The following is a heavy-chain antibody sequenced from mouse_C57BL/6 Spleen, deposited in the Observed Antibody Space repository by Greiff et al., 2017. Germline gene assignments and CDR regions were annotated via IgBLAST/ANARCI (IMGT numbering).Heavy chain of an antibody. CDR1: GYSITSGYY. D-gene: IGHD2-10*01. Sequence: EVQLQQSGPGLVKPSQSLSLTCSVTGYSITSGYYWNWIRQFPGNKLAWMGYISYDGSNNYNPSLKNRISITRNTSKNQFFLKLNSVTTEDTATYYCASWAYPSYAIDYWGQGTSVTVSS. V-gene: IGHV3-6*01. J-gene: IGHJ4*01. CDR3: ASWAYPSYAIDY. CDR2: ISYDGSN.